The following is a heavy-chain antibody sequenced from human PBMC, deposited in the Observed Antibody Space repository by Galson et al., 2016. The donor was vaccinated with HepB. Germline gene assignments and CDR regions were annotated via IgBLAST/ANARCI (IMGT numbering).Heavy chain of an antibody. CDR3: ARVKYCSDTTCSGFY. CDR2: ISSTGTT. CDR1: GGSIRSTTHY. V-gene: IGHV4-39*01. Sequence: SETLSLTCTVSGGSIRSTTHYWGWIRQPPGRGLEWIGSISSTGTTFYKPSPNSRVTMSVDTSKNQFSLNLNSVTAADTAVYYCARVKYCSDTTCSGFYWGQGTLVTVSS. J-gene: IGHJ4*02. D-gene: IGHD2-2*01.